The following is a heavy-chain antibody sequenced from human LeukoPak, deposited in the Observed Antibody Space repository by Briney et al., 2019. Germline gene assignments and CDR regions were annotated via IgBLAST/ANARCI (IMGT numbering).Heavy chain of an antibody. V-gene: IGHV4-59*01. CDR2: IYYSGST. D-gene: IGHD5-18*01. CDR3: ARAGWVQSIMFDP. CDR1: GGSISSYY. J-gene: IGHJ5*02. Sequence: PSETLSLTCTVSGGSISSYYWSWIRQPPGKGLEWIGYIYYSGSTNYNPSLKSRVTISVDTSKNQFSLKLSSVTAADTAVYYCARAGWVQSIMFDPWGRGTLVTVSS.